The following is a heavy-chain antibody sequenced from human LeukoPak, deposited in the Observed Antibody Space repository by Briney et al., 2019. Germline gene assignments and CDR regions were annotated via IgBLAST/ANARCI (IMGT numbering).Heavy chain of an antibody. Sequence: SEALSLTCTVSGGSISSGSYYWSWIRQPAGKGLEWIGRIYTSGSTNYNPSLKSRVTISVDTSKNQFSLKLSSVTAADTAVYYCARGQYSSSWRLDYWGQGTLVTVYS. CDR1: GGSISSGSYY. CDR2: IYTSGST. D-gene: IGHD6-13*01. V-gene: IGHV4-61*02. CDR3: ARGQYSSSWRLDY. J-gene: IGHJ4*02.